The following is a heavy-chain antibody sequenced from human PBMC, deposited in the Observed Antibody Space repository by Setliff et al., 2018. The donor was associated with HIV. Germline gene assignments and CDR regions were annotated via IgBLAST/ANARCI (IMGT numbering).Heavy chain of an antibody. Sequence: QSGGSLRLSCAASGFTFSTYWMTWVRQAPGKGLEWVAKINQDGSTTRYADSVKGRFTISRDNAKNTLYLQINSLRAEDTAVYYCARPGATGGAYDIWGQGTTVTVSS. D-gene: IGHD3-16*01. CDR3: ARPGATGGAYDI. CDR1: GFTFSTYW. V-gene: IGHV3-7*01. CDR2: INQDGSTT. J-gene: IGHJ3*02.